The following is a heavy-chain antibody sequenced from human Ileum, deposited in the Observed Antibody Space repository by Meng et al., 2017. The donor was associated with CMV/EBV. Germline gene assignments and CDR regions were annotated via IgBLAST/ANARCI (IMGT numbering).Heavy chain of an antibody. J-gene: IGHJ4*02. Sequence: GESLKISCAASGFTFSSYGMHWVRQAPGKGLEWVAAIWNDGRKTYYADSVKGRFTISRDNSKNTVHLQMNSLRAEDKAVYYCARDGNAGSTMDYWGQGTLVTVSS. D-gene: IGHD1-1*01. CDR1: GFTFSSYG. CDR2: IWNDGRKT. V-gene: IGHV3-33*01. CDR3: ARDGNAGSTMDY.